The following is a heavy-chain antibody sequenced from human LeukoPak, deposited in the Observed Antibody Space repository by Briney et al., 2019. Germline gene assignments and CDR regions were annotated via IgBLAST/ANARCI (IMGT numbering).Heavy chain of an antibody. J-gene: IGHJ4*02. D-gene: IGHD3-10*01. Sequence: GGSLSLLCAAWGFTFSSHWMRWPRQARGEALEWVAEINSCGSQKLYVDSVKGRFIISRDNAKNSLFLQMNSLRAEDTAVYYCARDLLGFGEYLFDYWGQGTLVTVSS. CDR1: GFTFSSHW. CDR3: ARDLLGFGEYLFDY. CDR2: INSCGSQK. V-gene: IGHV3-7*01.